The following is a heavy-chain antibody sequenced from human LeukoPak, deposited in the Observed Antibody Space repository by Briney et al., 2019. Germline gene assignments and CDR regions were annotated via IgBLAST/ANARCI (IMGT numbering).Heavy chain of an antibody. J-gene: IGHJ4*02. CDR2: ISYDGSNK. CDR1: GFTFSSYA. Sequence: GGSLRLSCAASGFTFSSYAMHWVRQAPGKGLEWVAVISYDGSNKYYADSVKGRFTISRDNSKNTLYLEMNSLRAEDTAIYYCAKGNVATIGGLDYWGQGTLVTVSS. D-gene: IGHD5-12*01. CDR3: AKGNVATIGGLDY. V-gene: IGHV3-30-3*01.